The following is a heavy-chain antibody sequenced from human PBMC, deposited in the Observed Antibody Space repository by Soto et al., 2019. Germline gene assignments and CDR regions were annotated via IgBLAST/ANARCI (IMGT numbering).Heavy chain of an antibody. CDR1: GLLFSQYS. CDR2: ISSTGALM. D-gene: IGHD6-19*01. V-gene: IGHV3-21*01. Sequence: PGGALRLSCAASGLLFSQYSMNWVRQAPGKGLEWVSSISSTGALMYYADSVKGRFTISRDDADNSLYLQMNSLRVEDTAVYYCARDRLARGIPVAGRIDYWGQGALVTVSS. CDR3: ARDRLARGIPVAGRIDY. J-gene: IGHJ4*02.